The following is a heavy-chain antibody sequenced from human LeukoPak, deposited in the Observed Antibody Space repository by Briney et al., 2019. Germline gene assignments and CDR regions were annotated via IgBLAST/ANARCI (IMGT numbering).Heavy chain of an antibody. CDR3: ARALSAPPGLRNMDV. V-gene: IGHV4-30-2*01. CDR1: GGSISSGGHS. Sequence: PSETLSLTCAVSGGSISSGGHSWSWIRQPPGKGLEWIGYIYQSGSTYYNPSLKSRVTISVDTSKNQFSLKLSSVTAADTAVYYCARALSAPPGLRNMDVWGPGTTVTVSS. D-gene: IGHD2/OR15-2a*01. J-gene: IGHJ6*02. CDR2: IYQSGST.